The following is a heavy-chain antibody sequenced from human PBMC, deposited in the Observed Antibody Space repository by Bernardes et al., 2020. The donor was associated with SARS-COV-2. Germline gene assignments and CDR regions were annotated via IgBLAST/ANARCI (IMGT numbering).Heavy chain of an antibody. CDR2: LYWDDDQ. D-gene: IGHD3-3*02. CDR1: IFSLTPGGEG. CDR3: AHSRVEYHVLSAYWRGFYFDS. Sequence: SGDTLSKLPQPLALTCRFCIFSLTPGGEGVGWIRQRPGKDLEWLTLLYWDDDQRYNPSLKTRLTITKDTTKNQVVLTMTNVDPVDTATYFCAHSRVEYHVLSAYWRGFYFDSWGQGTLVAVSS. V-gene: IGHV2-5*02. J-gene: IGHJ4*02.